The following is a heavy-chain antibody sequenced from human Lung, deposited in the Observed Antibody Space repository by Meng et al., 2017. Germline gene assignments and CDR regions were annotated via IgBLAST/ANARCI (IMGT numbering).Heavy chain of an antibody. CDR3: AKEGYDARLVLGEFSLVGYGMDV. D-gene: IGHD3-16*02. V-gene: IGHV4-61*02. Sequence: SETLSLTCTVSGASINNGDYYWSWIRQPAGKGLEWIGRIYTTGDTNYNPSLKNGVTISIDTSKNQFSLKLTSVTAADTAVYYCAKEGYDARLVLGEFSLVGYGMDVWGQGTTVTGSS. CDR1: GASINNGDYY. CDR2: IYTTGDT. J-gene: IGHJ6*02.